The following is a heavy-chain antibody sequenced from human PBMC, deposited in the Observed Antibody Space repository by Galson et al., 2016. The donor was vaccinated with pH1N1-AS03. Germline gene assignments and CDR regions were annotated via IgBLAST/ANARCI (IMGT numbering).Heavy chain of an antibody. V-gene: IGHV3-7*03. Sequence: SLRLSCAASGFSFSNYWMSWVRQAPGKGLEWVANIKPDGGEKYYVDSLKGRFTISRDNAKNSLYLQLNSLRAEDTAMYYCTRDPVTISPDEALDLWGQGTTITVSS. CDR1: GFSFSNYW. CDR3: TRDPVTISPDEALDL. D-gene: IGHD4-17*01. J-gene: IGHJ3*01. CDR2: IKPDGGEK.